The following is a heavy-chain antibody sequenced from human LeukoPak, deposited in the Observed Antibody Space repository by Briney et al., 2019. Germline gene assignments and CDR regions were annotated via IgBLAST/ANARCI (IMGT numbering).Heavy chain of an antibody. V-gene: IGHV1-2*02. D-gene: IGHD3-10*01. CDR3: ARMSTLYGSGSPIDY. Sequence: GASVKVSCKASGYTFTGYYMHWVRQAPGQGLEWMGWINPNSGGTNYAQKFQGRVTMTRDTSISTAYMELSRLRSDDTAVYYCARMSTLYGSGSPIDYWGQGTLVTVSS. J-gene: IGHJ4*02. CDR1: GYTFTGYY. CDR2: INPNSGGT.